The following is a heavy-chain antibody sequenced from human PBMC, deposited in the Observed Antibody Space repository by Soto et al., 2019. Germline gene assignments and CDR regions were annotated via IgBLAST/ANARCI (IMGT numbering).Heavy chain of an antibody. CDR1: GGTFSSYA. D-gene: IGHD3-3*01. V-gene: IGHV1-69*06. Sequence: ASVKVSCKASGGTFSSYAISWVRQAPGQGLEWMGGIIPIFGTANYAQKFQGRVTITADKSTCTVYMELRSLRSEDTAVYHCARSSGGVFGIIIEGSNWFAPWGQGTLVTVSS. CDR2: IIPIFGTA. J-gene: IGHJ5*02. CDR3: ARSSGGVFGIIIEGSNWFAP.